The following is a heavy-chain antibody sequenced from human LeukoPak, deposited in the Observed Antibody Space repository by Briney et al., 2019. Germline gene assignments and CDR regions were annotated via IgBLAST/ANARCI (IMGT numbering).Heavy chain of an antibody. V-gene: IGHV1-69*13. D-gene: IGHD3-22*01. CDR1: GGTFSSYA. Sequence: SVKVSCKASGGTFSSYAISWVRQAPGQGLEWMGGIIPIFGTANYAQKFQGRVTITADESTSTAYMELSSLRSEDTAVYYCAREGEIDSSGYYPLLLDYWGQGTLVTVSS. CDR3: AREGEIDSSGYYPLLLDY. J-gene: IGHJ4*02. CDR2: IIPIFGTA.